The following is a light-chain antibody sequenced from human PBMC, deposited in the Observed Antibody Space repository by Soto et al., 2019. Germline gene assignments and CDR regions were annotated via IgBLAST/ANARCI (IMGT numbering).Light chain of an antibody. CDR3: QQYNNYFT. CDR1: QSINGW. Sequence: DIQMTQSPSTLSASVGDRVTITCRASQSINGWLAWYQQKPGKAPKLLIYKASSLESGVPSRFSGSGSGTEFTLTISSLQPDDFATYYCQQYNNYFTFGGGTKGDIK. J-gene: IGKJ4*01. V-gene: IGKV1-5*03. CDR2: KAS.